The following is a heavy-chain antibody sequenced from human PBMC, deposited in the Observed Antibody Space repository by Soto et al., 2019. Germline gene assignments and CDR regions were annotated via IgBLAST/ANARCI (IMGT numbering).Heavy chain of an antibody. J-gene: IGHJ4*02. CDR3: AGRCDSTTCLGHFDY. V-gene: IGHV1-69*06. Sequence: QVQLVQSGAEVKKPGSSVKVSCKASGGTFNNYVVNWVRQAPGQGLEWMGGILPIFATANYAQKFQGRVTITADKSTSTAYMELTSLRSEDTAVYYCAGRCDSTTCLGHFDYWGQGPLVTVAS. CDR2: ILPIFATA. D-gene: IGHD2-2*01. CDR1: GGTFNNYV.